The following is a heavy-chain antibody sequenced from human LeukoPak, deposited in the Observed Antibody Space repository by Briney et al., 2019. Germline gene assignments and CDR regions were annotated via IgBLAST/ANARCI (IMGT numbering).Heavy chain of an antibody. CDR1: GFTFSSFS. V-gene: IGHV3-48*04. D-gene: IGHD4-17*01. CDR3: ARVIGSYGDSAY. J-gene: IGHJ4*02. Sequence: GGSLRLSCAASGFTFSSFSMSWVRQAPGKGLEWISYIASSSSSIYYADSVKGRFTISRDNAKNSLYLQMDSLTAEDTAVYYCARVIGSYGDSAYWGQGTLVTVSS. CDR2: IASSSSSI.